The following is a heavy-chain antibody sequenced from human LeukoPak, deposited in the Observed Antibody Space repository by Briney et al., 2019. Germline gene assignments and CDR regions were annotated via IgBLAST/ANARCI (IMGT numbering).Heavy chain of an antibody. Sequence: SETLSLTCVVYGGSFSGYYWSWIRQPPGKGLEWIGEINHSGSTNYNPSLKSRVTISVDTSKNQFSLKLSSVTAADTAVYYCARRGVRGVIRYFDYWGQGTLVTVSS. V-gene: IGHV4-34*01. CDR2: INHSGST. D-gene: IGHD3-10*01. CDR3: ARRGVRGVIRYFDY. CDR1: GGSFSGYY. J-gene: IGHJ4*02.